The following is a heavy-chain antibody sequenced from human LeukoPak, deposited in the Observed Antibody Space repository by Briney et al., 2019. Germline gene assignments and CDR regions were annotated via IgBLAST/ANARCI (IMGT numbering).Heavy chain of an antibody. CDR2: IIPIFGTT. CDR3: ARAPYTISQDYYYYYGMDV. J-gene: IGHJ6*02. Sequence: SVKVSCKASGGTFSSYAISWVRQAPGQGLEWMGGIIPIFGTTNYAQKFQGRVTITADESTSTAYMELSSLRSEDTAVYYCARAPYTISQDYYYYYGMDVWGQGTMVTVSS. D-gene: IGHD6-6*01. CDR1: GGTFSSYA. V-gene: IGHV1-69*13.